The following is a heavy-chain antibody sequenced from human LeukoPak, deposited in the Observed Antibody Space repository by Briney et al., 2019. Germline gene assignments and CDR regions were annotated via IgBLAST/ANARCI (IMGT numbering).Heavy chain of an antibody. CDR2: IRFDGSKA. D-gene: IGHD6-19*01. CDR3: AKDSRTHSGWYFGSDY. Sequence: QPGGSLRLSCAASGFSFSDYGMHWVRQAPGKGLEWVAHIRFDGSKAYYTDSLKGRLTISRDNSKNTLFLQMNSLRDEDPAMYYCAKDSRTHSGWYFGSDYWGQGTLVTVSS. V-gene: IGHV3-30*02. J-gene: IGHJ4*02. CDR1: GFSFSDYG.